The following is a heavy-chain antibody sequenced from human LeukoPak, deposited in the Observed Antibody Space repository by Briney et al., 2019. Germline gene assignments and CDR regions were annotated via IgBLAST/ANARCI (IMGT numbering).Heavy chain of an antibody. V-gene: IGHV1-18*01. CDR1: GYTFTVYG. Sequence: ASVKVSCKASGYTFTVYGISWVRQAPGQGLEWMGWISIYNGNTNYAQKFQGRVTMTTDTSTSTAYMELRRLRFDDTAVYYCARDQKGQYSSGDYWRQGTLATVSS. CDR2: ISIYNGNT. J-gene: IGHJ4*02. CDR3: ARDQKGQYSSGDY. D-gene: IGHD6-19*01.